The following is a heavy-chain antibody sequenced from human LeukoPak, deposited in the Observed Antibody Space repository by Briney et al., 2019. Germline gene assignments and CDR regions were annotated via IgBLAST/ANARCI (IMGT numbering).Heavy chain of an antibody. Sequence: GGSLRLSCAASGFTFSTYTIHWVRQAPGKGLEWVAVISYDGSNKYYADSVKGRFTLSRDNSKDTLYLQMNSLRAEDTAVYYCARVYGVGYFDYWGQGTLVTVSS. CDR3: ARVYGVGYFDY. CDR1: GFTFSTYT. D-gene: IGHD4-17*01. CDR2: ISYDGSNK. V-gene: IGHV3-30*04. J-gene: IGHJ4*02.